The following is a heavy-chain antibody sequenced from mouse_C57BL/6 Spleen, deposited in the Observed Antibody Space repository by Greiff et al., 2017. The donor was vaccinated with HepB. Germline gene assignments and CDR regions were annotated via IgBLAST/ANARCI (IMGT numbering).Heavy chain of an antibody. D-gene: IGHD1-2*01. CDR1: GYTFTSYW. CDR2: IYPGNSDT. J-gene: IGHJ4*01. CDR3: TRNEVLRPYAMDY. Sequence: EVQLQQSGTVLARPGASVKMSCKTSGYTFTSYWMHWVKQRPGQGLEWIGAIYPGNSDTSYNQKFKGKAKLTAVTSASTAYMELSSLTNEDSAVYYCTRNEVLRPYAMDYWGQGTSVTVSS. V-gene: IGHV1-5*01.